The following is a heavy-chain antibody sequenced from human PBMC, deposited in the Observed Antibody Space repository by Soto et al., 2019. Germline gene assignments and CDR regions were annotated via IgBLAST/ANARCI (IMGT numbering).Heavy chain of an antibody. CDR1: GYTFTGYY. D-gene: IGHD3-16*01. CDR3: GKGRRGDVDVFY. V-gene: IGHV1-2*02. CDR2: ISPNSGGT. Sequence: QVQLVQSGAEVKKSGASVKVSCKASGYTFTGYYIHWVRQAPGQGLEWMGEISPNSGGTKYAQKFQGRVTMTRDTSITTVYMDLSNLSPDDTAVYYCGKGRRGDVDVFYWGQGTLVTVYS. J-gene: IGHJ4*02.